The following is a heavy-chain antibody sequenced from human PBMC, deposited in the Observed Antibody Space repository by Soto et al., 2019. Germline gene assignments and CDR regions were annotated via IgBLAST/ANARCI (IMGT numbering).Heavy chain of an antibody. V-gene: IGHV3-48*02. Sequence: EVQLVESGGGLVQPGGSLRVSCVASGFTFSSYALNWVRQAPGKGLEWVSYISVGGGSIFYADSVKGRFTISRGDATNSLYLQMNSLRDEDTAVYYCVRDHRCAFEFWGQGTMVTVSS. CDR1: GFTFSSYA. CDR2: ISVGGGSI. J-gene: IGHJ3*01. CDR3: VRDHRCAFEF.